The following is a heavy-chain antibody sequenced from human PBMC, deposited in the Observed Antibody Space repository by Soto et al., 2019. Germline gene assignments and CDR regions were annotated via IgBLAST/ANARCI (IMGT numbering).Heavy chain of an antibody. CDR2: IYYSGST. CDR1: GGSISSGGYY. D-gene: IGHD3-22*01. Sequence: SESLSLTCTVSGGSISSGGYYWSWIRQHPGKGLEWIGYIYYSGSTYYNPSLKSRVTISVDTSKNQFSLKLSSVTAADTAVYYCARETTYYYDSSGHRRAFDIWGQGTRVT. V-gene: IGHV4-31*03. J-gene: IGHJ3*02. CDR3: ARETTYYYDSSGHRRAFDI.